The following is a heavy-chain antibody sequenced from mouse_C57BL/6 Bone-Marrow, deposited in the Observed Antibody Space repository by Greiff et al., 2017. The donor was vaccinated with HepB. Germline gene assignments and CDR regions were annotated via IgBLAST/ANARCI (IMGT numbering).Heavy chain of an antibody. CDR1: GYTFTSYW. Sequence: QVQLKQPGAELVKPGASVKVSCKASGYTFTSYWMHWVKQRPGQGLEWIGRIHPSDSDTNYNQKFKGKATLTVDKSSSTAYMQLSSLTSEDSAVYYCAIPFLTGTAMDYWGQGTSVTVSS. V-gene: IGHV1-74*01. CDR3: AIPFLTGTAMDY. D-gene: IGHD4-1*01. CDR2: IHPSDSDT. J-gene: IGHJ4*01.